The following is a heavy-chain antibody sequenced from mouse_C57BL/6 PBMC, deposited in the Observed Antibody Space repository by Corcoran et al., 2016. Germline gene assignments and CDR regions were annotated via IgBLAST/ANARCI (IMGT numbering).Heavy chain of an antibody. CDR2: INPNNGGT. Sequence: EVQLQQSGPELVKPGASVKISCKASGYTFTDYYMNWVKQSHGKSLEWIGDINPNNGGTSYNQKFKGKATLTVDKSSSTAYMELRSLTSEDSAVYYCARDYDSNYFYYAMDYWGQGTSVTVSS. CDR3: ARDYDSNYFYYAMDY. J-gene: IGHJ4*01. V-gene: IGHV1-26*01. CDR1: GYTFTDYY. D-gene: IGHD2-5*01.